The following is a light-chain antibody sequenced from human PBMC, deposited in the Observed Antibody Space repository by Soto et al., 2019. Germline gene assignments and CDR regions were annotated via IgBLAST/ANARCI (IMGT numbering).Light chain of an antibody. CDR2: ATS. CDR1: QGIAPY. Sequence: GDRVTITCRASQGIAPYLAWFQQKPGKVPKLLIYATSTLQSGVPSRFSGSGSGTDFTLTINSLQPEDVGTYYCQKYNSAPLTFGGGTKVDI. J-gene: IGKJ4*01. V-gene: IGKV1-27*01. CDR3: QKYNSAPLT.